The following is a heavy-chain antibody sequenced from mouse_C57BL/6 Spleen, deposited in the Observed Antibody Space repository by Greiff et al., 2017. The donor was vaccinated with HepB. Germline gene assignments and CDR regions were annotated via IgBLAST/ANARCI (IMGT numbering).Heavy chain of an antibody. D-gene: IGHD2-1*01. Sequence: VQLQQSGPELVKPGASVKISCKASGYAFSSSWMNWVKQRPGKGLEWIGRIYPGDGDTNYNGKFKGKATLTADKSSRTAYMQLSSLTSEDSAVYFCARERIYYGNYEYAMDYWGQGTSVTVSS. J-gene: IGHJ4*01. CDR1: GYAFSSSW. CDR3: ARERIYYGNYEYAMDY. V-gene: IGHV1-82*01. CDR2: IYPGDGDT.